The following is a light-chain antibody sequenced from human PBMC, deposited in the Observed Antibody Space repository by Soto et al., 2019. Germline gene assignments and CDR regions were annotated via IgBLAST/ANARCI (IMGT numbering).Light chain of an antibody. CDR2: GSN. CDR3: AAWDDGLSGLV. V-gene: IGLV1-47*01. J-gene: IGLJ2*01. Sequence: QSVLSQPPSASGTPGQRVTISWSGSRSNIGRNYVYWYQQLPGMAPKLLIYGSNQRPSGVPDRFSGSKSGTSGSLAISGLRSEDEGDYYCAAWDDGLSGLVFGGGTKLTVL. CDR1: RSNIGRNY.